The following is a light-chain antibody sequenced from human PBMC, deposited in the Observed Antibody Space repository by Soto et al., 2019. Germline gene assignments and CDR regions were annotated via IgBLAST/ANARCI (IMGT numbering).Light chain of an antibody. V-gene: IGLV2-23*02. CDR1: SSDFGNYNL. Sequence: QSALTQPASVSGSPGQSITISCTGTSSDFGNYNLVSWYQQHPGKVPKLILFEVNTRLSGVSGRFSGSKSGNTASLTISGLQAADEADYYCCSFTGSHTHVFATGTKVNVL. J-gene: IGLJ1*01. CDR2: EVN. CDR3: CSFTGSHTHV.